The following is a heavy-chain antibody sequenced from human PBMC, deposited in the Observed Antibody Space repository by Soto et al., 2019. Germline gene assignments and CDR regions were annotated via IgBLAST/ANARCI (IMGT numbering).Heavy chain of an antibody. V-gene: IGHV1-2*02. J-gene: IGHJ6*02. CDR2: INPNSGGT. CDR3: ARDVGYCSGGSCYRYYYGMDV. D-gene: IGHD2-15*01. CDR1: GYTFTGYY. Sequence: ASVKVSCKASGYTFTGYYMHWVRQAPGRGLEWMGWINPNSGGTNYAQKFQGRVTMTRDTSISTAYMELSRLRSDDTAVYYCARDVGYCSGGSCYRYYYGMDVWGQGTTVTVSS.